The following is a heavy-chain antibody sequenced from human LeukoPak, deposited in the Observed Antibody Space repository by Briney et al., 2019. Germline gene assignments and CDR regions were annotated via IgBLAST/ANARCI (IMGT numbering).Heavy chain of an antibody. CDR3: GRAFFDSSGGDAFDI. Sequence: QPGGSLRLSCAASGFTVSSNYMSWVRQAPGKGLEWVSVIYSGGSTYYADSVKGRFTISRDNSKNTLYLQMNSLRAEDTAVYYCGRAFFDSSGGDAFDIWGQGTMVTVSS. V-gene: IGHV3-53*01. J-gene: IGHJ3*02. D-gene: IGHD3-22*01. CDR1: GFTVSSNY. CDR2: IYSGGST.